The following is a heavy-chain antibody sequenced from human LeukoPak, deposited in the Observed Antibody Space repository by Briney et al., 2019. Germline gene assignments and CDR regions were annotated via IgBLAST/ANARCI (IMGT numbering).Heavy chain of an antibody. J-gene: IGHJ6*03. CDR1: GFTFSSYA. D-gene: IGHD3-3*01. V-gene: IGHV3-23*01. CDR3: AKDDSYDFWSGYSYYYYMDV. CDR2: ISGSGGST. Sequence: GGSLRLSCAASGFTFSSYAMSWVRQAPGKGLEWVSAISGSGGSTYYADSVKGRFTISRDNSKNTLYLQMNSLRAEDTAVYYCAKDDSYDFWSGYSYYYYMDVWGKGTTVTVSS.